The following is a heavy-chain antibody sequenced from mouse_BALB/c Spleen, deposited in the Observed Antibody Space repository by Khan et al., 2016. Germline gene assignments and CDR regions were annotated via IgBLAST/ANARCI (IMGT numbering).Heavy chain of an antibody. CDR2: IDPANGYT. V-gene: IGHV14-3*02. J-gene: IGHJ3*01. D-gene: IGHD2-13*01. CDR3: ARSTRFAWFAY. CDR1: GFNIKDTY. Sequence: VQLQQSGAELVKPGASVKLSCTSSGFNIKDTYIHWVKQRPEQGLEWIGRIDPANGYTKYDPKFQGQATITADTSSNTAYLQLSSLTSEDSSVYYCARSTRFAWFAYWGQGTLVTVSA.